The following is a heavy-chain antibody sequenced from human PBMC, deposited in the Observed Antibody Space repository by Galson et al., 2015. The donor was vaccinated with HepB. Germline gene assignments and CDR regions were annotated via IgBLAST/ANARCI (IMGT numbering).Heavy chain of an antibody. CDR2: VSDGGGIT. CDR1: GFTFTPYA. CDR3: AKAAAVGGYYYYGMDV. V-gene: IGHV3-23*01. Sequence: SLRLSCAASGFTFTPYAMNWVRQAPGKGLEWVSAVSDGGGITYYADSVEGRFIISRDNSKNTMYLLMNSLRVEDTALYYCAKAAAVGGYYYYGMDVWGQGTTVTVTS. D-gene: IGHD6-13*01. J-gene: IGHJ6*02.